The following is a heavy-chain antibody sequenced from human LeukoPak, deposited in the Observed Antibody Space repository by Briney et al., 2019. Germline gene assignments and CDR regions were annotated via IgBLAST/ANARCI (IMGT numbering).Heavy chain of an antibody. J-gene: IGHJ6*03. CDR2: INPNSGGT. Sequence: ASVKVSCKASGYTFTGYYMHWVRQAPGQGLEWMGWINPNSGGTNYAQKFQGRVTMTRDMSTSTVYMELSSLRSEDTAVYYCARDPFEQQPNYYYYMDVWGKGTTVTVSS. CDR3: ARDPFEQQPNYYYYMDV. D-gene: IGHD6-13*01. V-gene: IGHV1-2*02. CDR1: GYTFTGYY.